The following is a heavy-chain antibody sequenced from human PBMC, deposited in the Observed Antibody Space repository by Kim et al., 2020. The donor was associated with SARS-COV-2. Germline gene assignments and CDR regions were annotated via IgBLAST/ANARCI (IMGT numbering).Heavy chain of an antibody. CDR3: AHKAEQQLPVSGNFDY. V-gene: IGHV2-5*02. D-gene: IGHD6-13*01. Sequence: GPTLVNPTQTLTLTCTFSGFSLSTSGVGVGWIRQPPGKALEWLALIYWDDDKRYSPSLKSRLTITKDTSKNQVVLTMTNMDPVDTATYYCAHKAEQQLPVSGNFDYWGQGTLVTVSS. CDR2: IYWDDDK. J-gene: IGHJ4*02. CDR1: GFSLSTSGVG.